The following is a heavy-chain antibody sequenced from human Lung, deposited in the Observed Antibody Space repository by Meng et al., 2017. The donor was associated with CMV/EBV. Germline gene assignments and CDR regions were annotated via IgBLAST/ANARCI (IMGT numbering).Heavy chain of an antibody. CDR3: AKMYCGTTSCYIFAF. D-gene: IGHD2-2*02. CDR2: IYSGGRST. J-gene: IGHJ4*02. Sequence: GEXXKISCAASGFTFSDFAMSWVRQAPGKGLEWVSVIYSGGRSTSYADSVKGRFTISRDNSKNTLYLQMNRLRADDTAVYYCAKMYCGTTSCYIFAFWGLG. CDR1: GFTFSDFA. V-gene: IGHV3-23*03.